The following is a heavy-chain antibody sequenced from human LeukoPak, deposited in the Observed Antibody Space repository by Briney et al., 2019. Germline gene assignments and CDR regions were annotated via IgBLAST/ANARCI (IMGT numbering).Heavy chain of an antibody. CDR3: ARGPQRSLLLPYFDY. CDR1: GFTFSSYA. J-gene: IGHJ4*02. CDR2: ISYDGSNK. V-gene: IGHV3-30-3*01. D-gene: IGHD3-22*01. Sequence: GGSLRLSCAASGFTFSSYAMHWVRQAPGKGLEWVAVISYDGSNKYYADSVKGRFTISRDNSKNTLYLQMNSLRAEDTAVYYCARGPQRSLLLPYFDYWGQGTLVTVSS.